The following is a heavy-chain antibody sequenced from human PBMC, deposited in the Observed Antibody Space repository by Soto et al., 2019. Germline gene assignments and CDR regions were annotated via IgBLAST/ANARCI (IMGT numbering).Heavy chain of an antibody. CDR3: ARVGYDGGNSPYYYGMDV. Sequence: LSLTCTVSGGSISSGGYYWSWIRQHPGKGLEWIGYIYYSGSTYYNPSLKSRVTISVDTSKNQFSLKLSSVTAADTAVYYCARVGYDGGNSPYYYGMDVWGQGTTVTVSS. D-gene: IGHD2-21*02. CDR2: IYYSGST. J-gene: IGHJ6*02. CDR1: GGSISSGGYY. V-gene: IGHV4-31*03.